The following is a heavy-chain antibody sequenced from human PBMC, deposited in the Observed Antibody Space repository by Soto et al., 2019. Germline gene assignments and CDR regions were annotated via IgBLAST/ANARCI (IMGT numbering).Heavy chain of an antibody. CDR2: IYSGGST. CDR1: GFTVSSNY. D-gene: IGHD2-15*01. CDR3: ASGRYCSGGSCYHMSAY. V-gene: IGHV3-66*01. Sequence: GGSLRLSCVVSGFTVSSNYMSWVRQAPGKGLEWVSVIYSGGSTYYADSVKGRFTISRDNSKNTLYLQMNSLRAEDTAVYYCASGRYCSGGSCYHMSAYWGQGTLVTVSS. J-gene: IGHJ4*02.